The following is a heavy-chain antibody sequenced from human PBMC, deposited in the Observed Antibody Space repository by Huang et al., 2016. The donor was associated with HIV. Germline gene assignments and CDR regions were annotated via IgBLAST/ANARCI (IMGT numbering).Heavy chain of an antibody. J-gene: IGHJ4*02. Sequence: EVQLAQSGPEVKKPGESLKISCKGSGFSFTNDWIGWVRQLPGKGLEWIGISYPGDSDTKYIPSFQGQVTISADKSISTAYLQWSSLKASDTAMYYCVRSTSGYYYRTDYWGQGTLVTVSS. CDR2: SYPGDSDT. CDR3: VRSTSGYYYRTDY. CDR1: GFSFTNDW. V-gene: IGHV5-51*01. D-gene: IGHD3-22*01.